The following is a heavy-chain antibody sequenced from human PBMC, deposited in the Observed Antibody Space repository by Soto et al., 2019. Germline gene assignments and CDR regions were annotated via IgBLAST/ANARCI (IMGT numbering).Heavy chain of an antibody. J-gene: IGHJ4*02. CDR2: ISTNGGST. CDR3: VKGEYYYDSSGYYPFDY. CDR1: GFTFSSYA. D-gene: IGHD3-22*01. Sequence: GGSLRLSCSASGFTFSSYAMHWVRQAPGKGLENVSSISTNGGSTHYADSVRGRFTISRDNSKNTQYLQMSSLRADDTAVYYCVKGEYYYDSSGYYPFDYWGQGTLVTVSS. V-gene: IGHV3-64D*06.